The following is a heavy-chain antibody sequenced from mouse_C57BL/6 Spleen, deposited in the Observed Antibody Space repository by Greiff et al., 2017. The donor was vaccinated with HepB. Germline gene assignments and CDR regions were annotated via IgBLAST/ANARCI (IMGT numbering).Heavy chain of an antibody. CDR2: ISSGSSTI. CDR3: ARENNWDYFDY. D-gene: IGHD4-1*01. V-gene: IGHV5-17*01. CDR1: GFTFSDYG. J-gene: IGHJ2*01. Sequence: EVKLMESGGGLVKPGGSLKLSCAASGFTFSDYGMHWVRQAPEKGLEWVAYISSGSSTIYYADTVKGRFTISSDNAKNTLFLQMASLRSEDTAMYYCARENNWDYFDYWGQGTTLTVSS.